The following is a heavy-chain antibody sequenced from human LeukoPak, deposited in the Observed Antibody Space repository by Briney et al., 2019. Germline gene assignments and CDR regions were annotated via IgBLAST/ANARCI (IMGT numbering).Heavy chain of an antibody. CDR1: GFTFSDYY. Sequence: GGSLRLSCAASGFTFSDYYMSWIRQAPGKGLEWVSYISSSGSTIYYADSVKGRFTISRDNAKNSLYLQMNSLRAEDTAVYYCARDKRVIEYYFDYWGQGTLVTVSS. CDR2: ISSSGSTI. V-gene: IGHV3-11*04. J-gene: IGHJ4*02. CDR3: ARDKRVIEYYFDY. D-gene: IGHD2-8*01.